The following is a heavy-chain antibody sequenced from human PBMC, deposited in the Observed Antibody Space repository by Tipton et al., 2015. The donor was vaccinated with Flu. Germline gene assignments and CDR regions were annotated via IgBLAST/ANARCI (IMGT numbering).Heavy chain of an antibody. V-gene: IGHV3-43D*04. J-gene: IGHJ6*02. Sequence: SLRLSCAASGFTFDDYAMHWVRQAPGKGLEWVSLISWNGDKIYYADSVKGRFTISRDNGKNSLYLQMNSLRSEDTALYYCAKDGGSGSFLHRIGNSMDVWGQGTTVTVSS. D-gene: IGHD3-10*01. CDR3: AKDGGSGSFLHRIGNSMDV. CDR1: GFTFDDYA. CDR2: ISWNGDKI.